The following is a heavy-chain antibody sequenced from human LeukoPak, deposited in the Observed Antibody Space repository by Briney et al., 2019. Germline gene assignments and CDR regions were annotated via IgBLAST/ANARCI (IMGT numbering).Heavy chain of an antibody. CDR3: ARGGGYCSSTSCYYFDS. CDR1: GFTFSSYS. V-gene: IGHV3-21*01. CDR2: ISSTGNDR. D-gene: IGHD2-2*01. Sequence: GGSLRLSCEASGFTFSSYSMNWVRQAPRKGLEWVSSISSTGNDRYYADSVTGRFTVSRDNAKKSLYLQMNSLRAEDTAVYYCARGGGYCSSTSCYYFDSWGKGTLVTVSS. J-gene: IGHJ4*02.